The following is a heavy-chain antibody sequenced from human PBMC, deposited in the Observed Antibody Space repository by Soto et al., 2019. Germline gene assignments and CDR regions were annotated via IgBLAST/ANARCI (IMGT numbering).Heavy chain of an antibody. CDR3: ARHRSRGGGATPSDY. V-gene: IGHV5-10-1*01. CDR2: IDPSDSYT. CDR1: GNSFTDYW. D-gene: IGHD1-26*01. J-gene: IGHJ4*02. Sequence: EVQLVQSGAEVKKPGESLKISCKDSGNSFTDYWISWVRQMPGKGLEWMGRIDPSDSYTHYSPSFQGHVTISFDKSISTAHLQWNRLKASDTAMYYCARHRSRGGGATPSDYWGQGTLGSVSS.